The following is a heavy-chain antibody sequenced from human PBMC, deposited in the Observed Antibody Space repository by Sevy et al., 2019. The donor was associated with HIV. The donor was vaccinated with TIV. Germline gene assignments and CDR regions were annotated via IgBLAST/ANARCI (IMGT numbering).Heavy chain of an antibody. CDR2: IYYSGST. J-gene: IGHJ3*02. V-gene: IGHV4-61*01. CDR3: ARDYSSSRAFDI. CDR1: GGSVSSGSYY. Sequence: SETLSLTCTVSGGSVSSGSYYWSWIRQPPGKGLEWIGYIYYSGSTNYNPSLKSRVTISVDTSKNQFSLKRSSVTAADTAVYYCARDYSSSRAFDIWGQGTMVTVSS. D-gene: IGHD6-13*01.